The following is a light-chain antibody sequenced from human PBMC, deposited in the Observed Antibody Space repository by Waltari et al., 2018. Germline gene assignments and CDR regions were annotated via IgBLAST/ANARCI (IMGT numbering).Light chain of an antibody. Sequence: QSALTQPAAVSGSPGQSVTTSCTGASGAIGRYDLVSWYHQHPGNAPKLVISDVSKRPSGVSDRFSGSKSGDTASLTISGLQFEDEADYYCCSYAGNYVWVFGGGTRLTVL. V-gene: IGLV2-23*02. CDR3: CSYAGNYVWV. CDR1: SGAIGRYDL. CDR2: DVS. J-gene: IGLJ3*02.